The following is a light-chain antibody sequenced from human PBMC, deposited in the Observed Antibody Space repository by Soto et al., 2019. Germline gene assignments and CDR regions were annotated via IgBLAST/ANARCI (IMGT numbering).Light chain of an antibody. CDR3: QPYNNWPPIT. CDR2: GAS. Sequence: EIAMTQSPATLSVSPGARATLSCRTSQSVGSKVAWYQVRLCQAPRLLVYGASTRATGIPARFSGSGSGTEFTLTICSLQSEDFAVYYCQPYNNWPPITFGQGTRLEIK. J-gene: IGKJ5*01. CDR1: QSVGSK. V-gene: IGKV3-15*01.